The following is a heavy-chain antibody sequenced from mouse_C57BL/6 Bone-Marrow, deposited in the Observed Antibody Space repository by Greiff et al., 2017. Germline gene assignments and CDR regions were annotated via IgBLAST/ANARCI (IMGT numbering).Heavy chain of an antibody. CDR1: GFSLTSYG. Sequence: QVHVKQSGPGLVQPSQSLSITCTVSGFSLTSYGVHWVRQSPGKGLEWLGVIWRGGSTDYNAAFMSRLSITKDNSKSQVFFKMNSLQADDTAIYYCAKGGTTVVDWYFDVWGTGTTVTVSS. J-gene: IGHJ1*03. V-gene: IGHV2-5*01. CDR2: IWRGGST. CDR3: AKGGTTVVDWYFDV. D-gene: IGHD1-1*01.